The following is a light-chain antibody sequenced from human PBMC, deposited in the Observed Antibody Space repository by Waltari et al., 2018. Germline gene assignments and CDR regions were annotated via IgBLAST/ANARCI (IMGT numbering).Light chain of an antibody. V-gene: IGLV2-11*01. CDR3: CSYGGTYTYV. CDR2: DVS. CDR1: SSDVGGYNY. J-gene: IGLJ1*01. Sequence: QSALTQPRSVSGSPGQSVTISCTGTSSDVGGYNYVSWYQQYPGKAPKLMIYDVSKRPSGGPDRFSGSKSGNTASLTISGLQAEDEADYYCCSYGGTYTYVFGTGTKVTVL.